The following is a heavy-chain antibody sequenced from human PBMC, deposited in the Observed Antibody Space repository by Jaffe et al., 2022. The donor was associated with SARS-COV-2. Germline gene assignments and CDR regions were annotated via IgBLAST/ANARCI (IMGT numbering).Heavy chain of an antibody. Sequence: EVQLVESGGGLVKPGGSLRLSCAASGFTFSSYSMNWVRQAPGKGLEWVSSISSSSSYIYYADSVKGRFTISRDNAKNSLYLQMNSLRAEDTAVYYCARDIRDYYGMDVWGQGTTVTVSS. CDR3: ARDIRDYYGMDV. CDR1: GFTFSSYS. V-gene: IGHV3-21*01. D-gene: IGHD3-3*02. CDR2: ISSSSSYI. J-gene: IGHJ6*02.